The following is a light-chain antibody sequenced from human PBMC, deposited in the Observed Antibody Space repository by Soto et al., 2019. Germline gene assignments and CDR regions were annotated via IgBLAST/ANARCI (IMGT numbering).Light chain of an antibody. CDR2: LGS. J-gene: IGKJ2*01. CDR3: MQALETPYT. V-gene: IGKV2-28*01. CDR1: QRLLHSNGNTL. Sequence: EIVMTQSPPSLTVTPGEPASISCRSSQRLLHSNGNTLLDWYLQKPGQSPQLLIYLGSNRASGVPDRVSGSEAGTDFTLKISRVEAEDVGVYYCMQALETPYTFGPGTKLEIK.